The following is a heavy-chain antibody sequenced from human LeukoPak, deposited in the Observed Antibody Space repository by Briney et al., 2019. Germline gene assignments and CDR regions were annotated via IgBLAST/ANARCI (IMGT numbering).Heavy chain of an antibody. CDR3: ARGATSVAGTSIDY. V-gene: IGHV4-39*07. Sequence: SETLSLTCTVSGGSISSSSYYWGWIRQPPGKGLEWIGSIYYSGSTYYNPSLKSRVTISVDTSKNQFSLKLSSVTAADTAVYYCARGATSVAGTSIDYWGQGTLVTVSS. CDR1: GGSISSSSYY. CDR2: IYYSGST. D-gene: IGHD6-19*01. J-gene: IGHJ4*02.